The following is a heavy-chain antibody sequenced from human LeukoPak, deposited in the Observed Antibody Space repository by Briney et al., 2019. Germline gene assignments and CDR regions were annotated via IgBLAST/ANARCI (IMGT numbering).Heavy chain of an antibody. V-gene: IGHV1-69*01. J-gene: IGHJ4*02. CDR3: ARMGYGDYGYYFDY. CDR2: IIPIFGTA. CDR1: GGTFSSYA. D-gene: IGHD4-17*01. Sequence: EASVKVSCKASGGTFSSYAISWGRQAPGQGLEWMGGIIPIFGTANYAQKFQGRVTITADESTSTAYMELSSLRSEDTAVYYCARMGYGDYGYYFDYWGQGTLVTVSS.